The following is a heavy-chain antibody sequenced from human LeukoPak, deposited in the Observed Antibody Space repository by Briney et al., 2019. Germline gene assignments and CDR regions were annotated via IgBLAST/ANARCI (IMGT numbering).Heavy chain of an antibody. CDR1: GFTFSRDS. CDR2: ISSSSSYI. CDR3: ARDAQWLVPEGYYFYMDV. J-gene: IGHJ6*03. V-gene: IGHV3-21*01. D-gene: IGHD6-19*01. Sequence: PGGSLRLSCAGSGFTFSRDSMNWFRQAPGKGLERVSSISSSSSYIFYADSVKGRFTISRDNANNSLYLQMSSLRAEDTAVYYCARDAQWLVPEGYYFYMDVWGKGTTVTVSS.